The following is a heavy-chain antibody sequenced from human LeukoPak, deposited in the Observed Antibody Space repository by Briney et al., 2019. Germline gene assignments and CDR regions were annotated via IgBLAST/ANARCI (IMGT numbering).Heavy chain of an antibody. Sequence: ASVKVSCKASGYTFSSYTINWARQAPGQGLEWMGWINTDSGNPTYAPDLTGRFVFSLDTSVSTAYLQISSLKTEDTAVYYCARGRHSSEYWGQGTLVTVSS. CDR1: GYTFSSYT. D-gene: IGHD2-21*01. CDR3: ARGRHSSEY. J-gene: IGHJ4*02. CDR2: INTDSGNP. V-gene: IGHV7-4-1*02.